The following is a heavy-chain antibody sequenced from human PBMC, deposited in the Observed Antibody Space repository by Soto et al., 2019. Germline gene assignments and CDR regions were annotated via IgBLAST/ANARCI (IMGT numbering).Heavy chain of an antibody. V-gene: IGHV1-69*12. CDR2: IIPIFGTA. CDR3: ARLGYSSPLDY. D-gene: IGHD4-4*01. Sequence: VQQVQSGAEVKKPGTSVKVSCKASGGAVSGYANSWVRQAPGQGLEWMGGIIPIFGTANNAQKFQGRVTITADESTSTAYIELSSLRSEVTAVYYCARLGYSSPLDYWGQGTLVTVSS. CDR1: GGAVSGYA. J-gene: IGHJ4*02.